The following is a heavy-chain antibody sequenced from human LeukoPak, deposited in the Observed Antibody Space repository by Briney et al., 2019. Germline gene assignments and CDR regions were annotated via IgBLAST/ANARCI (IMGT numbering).Heavy chain of an antibody. D-gene: IGHD2-2*01. CDR3: ARDRGYCSSTSCEPDY. CDR2: INHSGST. V-gene: IGHV4-34*01. J-gene: IGHJ4*02. CDR1: GGSFSGYY. Sequence: SETLSLTCAVYGGSFSGYYWSWIRQPPGKGLEWIGEINHSGSTNYNPSLKSRVTISVDTSKNQFSLKLSSVTAADTAVYYCARDRGYCSSTSCEPDYWGQGTLVTVSS.